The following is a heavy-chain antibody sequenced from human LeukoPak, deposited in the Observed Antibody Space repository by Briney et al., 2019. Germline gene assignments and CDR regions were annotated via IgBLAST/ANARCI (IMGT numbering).Heavy chain of an antibody. Sequence: SVKVSCKASGGTFSSYAISWVRQAPGQGLEWMGRIIPILGIANYAQKFQGRVTITADKSTSTAYMELSSLRSEDSAVYYCASVLSGIAVAGSFDPWGQGTLVTVSS. J-gene: IGHJ5*02. D-gene: IGHD6-19*01. V-gene: IGHV1-69*04. CDR1: GGTFSSYA. CDR3: ASVLSGIAVAGSFDP. CDR2: IIPILGIA.